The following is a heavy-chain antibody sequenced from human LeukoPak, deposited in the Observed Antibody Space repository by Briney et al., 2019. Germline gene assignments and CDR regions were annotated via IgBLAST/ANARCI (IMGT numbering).Heavy chain of an antibody. Sequence: GGSLRLSCVASGFTFHDYGIHWVPQAPAKGLEGVPGMSWNSRSIGYADSVKGRFTFSRDNAKTSLYLQMNSLRVEDTASYYCAKDSSSGYYRHLDYWGQGIQVTVSS. D-gene: IGHD3-22*01. CDR3: AKDSSSGYYRHLDY. CDR2: MSWNSRSI. V-gene: IGHV3-9*01. J-gene: IGHJ4*02. CDR1: GFTFHDYG.